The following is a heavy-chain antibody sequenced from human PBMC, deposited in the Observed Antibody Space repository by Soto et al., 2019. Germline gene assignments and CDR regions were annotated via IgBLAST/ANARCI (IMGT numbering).Heavy chain of an antibody. CDR1: GFTFTSSA. CDR3: EADTAKGYFPATYYYYGMDV. D-gene: IGHD3-22*01. V-gene: IGHV1-58*01. CDR2: IVVGSGNT. J-gene: IGHJ6*02. Sequence: SVKVSCKASGFTFTSSAVQWVRQARGQRLEWIGWIVVGSGNTNYAQKFQERVTITRDMSTSTAYMELSSLRSEDTAVYYCEADTAKGYFPATYYYYGMDVWGQGTTVTVSS.